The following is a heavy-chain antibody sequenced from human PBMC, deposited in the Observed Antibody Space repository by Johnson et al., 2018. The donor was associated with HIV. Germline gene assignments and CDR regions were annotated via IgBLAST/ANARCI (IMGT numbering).Heavy chain of an antibody. Sequence: QVQLVESGGGLVQPGGSLRLSCAASGFTFSSFAMSWVRQAPGKGLEWVALISFDGNTRFFGDSMKGRFTISRDNSNNTLYLQMNSLRAEDAALYYCARARIGVRPAGVFDMWGQGTRVTVSS. CDR2: ISFDGNTR. V-gene: IGHV3-30*03. CDR3: ARARIGVRPAGVFDM. D-gene: IGHD3-3*01. J-gene: IGHJ3*02. CDR1: GFTFSSFA.